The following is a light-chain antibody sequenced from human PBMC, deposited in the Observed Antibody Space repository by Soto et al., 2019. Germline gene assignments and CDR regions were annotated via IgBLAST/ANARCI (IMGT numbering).Light chain of an antibody. CDR3: QQYNSYGT. J-gene: IGKJ1*01. V-gene: IGKV1-5*03. Sequence: DIQMTQSPSTLSASVGDRVTITCRASQSISTWLAWYQQKPGKAPKLLIYKASSLESGVPSRFSGSGSGTEFTPTISSLQPDDFATYYCQQYNSYGTFGQGTKVEIK. CDR1: QSISTW. CDR2: KAS.